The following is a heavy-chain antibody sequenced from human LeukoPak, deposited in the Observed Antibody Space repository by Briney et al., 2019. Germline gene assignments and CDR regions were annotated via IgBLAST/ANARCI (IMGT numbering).Heavy chain of an antibody. CDR1: SGSFSGDY. V-gene: IGHV4-34*01. J-gene: IGHJ4*02. CDR3: VRQHLPEYYFDY. D-gene: IGHD6-13*01. Sequence: SETLSLTCAVYSGSFSGDYWSWIRQPPGRGLEWIGEVNHSGSTNNNPSLKSRVTISVDTSKNQFSLKLTSVTAADTAVYYCVRQHLPEYYFDYWGQGTLVTVSS. CDR2: VNHSGST.